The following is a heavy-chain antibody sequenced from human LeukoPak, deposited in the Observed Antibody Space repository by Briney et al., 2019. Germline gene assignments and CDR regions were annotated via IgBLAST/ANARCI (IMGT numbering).Heavy chain of an antibody. D-gene: IGHD6-19*01. CDR1: GYTFASHG. V-gene: IGHV1-18*01. CDR3: ARDPSNTSGFYAYLDS. Sequence: ASVKVSCKASGYTFASHGISWVRQAPGQGLEWMGWISAYNGDTKYAQKTQGRVTMTTDASTSTAYMELRSLRSDDTAMYYCARDPSNTSGFYAYLDSWGQGTIGTVSS. CDR2: ISAYNGDT. J-gene: IGHJ4*02.